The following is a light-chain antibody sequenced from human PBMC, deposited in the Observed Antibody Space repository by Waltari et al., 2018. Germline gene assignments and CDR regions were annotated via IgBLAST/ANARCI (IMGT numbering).Light chain of an antibody. CDR3: QQTYSALCCT. CDR2: AAS. CDR1: HNIGTF. V-gene: IGKV1-39*01. J-gene: IGKJ2*02. Sequence: DIQMTQSPVSLSASVGDTVTITCRASHNIGTFLSWFQQRPAKATTVLIYAASTLQRGVPSRFSGSGSGTDFTLTIFSLQPEDFATYFCQQTYSALCCTFGQGTKLEIK.